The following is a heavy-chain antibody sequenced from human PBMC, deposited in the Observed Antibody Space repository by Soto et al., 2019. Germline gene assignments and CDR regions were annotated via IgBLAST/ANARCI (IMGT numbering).Heavy chain of an antibody. V-gene: IGHV3-7*01. CDR1: GFTFSTYW. CDR3: VCGGNFFVY. Sequence: EVQLVESGGGLVQPGGSLRLSCAASGFTFSTYWMTWVRRPPGKGLEWVANLDQDGSERYYVDSVRGRFTISRDNAKISLYLQKNSLRAEDTAVYYCVCGGNFFVYWGQGTLVTVSP. J-gene: IGHJ4*02. D-gene: IGHD3-16*01. CDR2: LDQDGSER.